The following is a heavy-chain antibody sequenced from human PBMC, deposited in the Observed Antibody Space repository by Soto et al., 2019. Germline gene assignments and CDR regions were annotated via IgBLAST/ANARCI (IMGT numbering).Heavy chain of an antibody. CDR1: GFSLTTSGVG. CDR2: IYWGDDR. CDR3: AHRGPYSTYWDVGWFDS. D-gene: IGHD2-8*02. J-gene: IGHJ5*01. Sequence: QITLKESGPPLVEPTQTLTLTCSFSGFSLTTSGVGVGWLRRAPGKALECLGIIYWGDDRRYNPSLKDRLTITKDTSKNQVVLSMTYTEPVDTATYYCAHRGPYSTYWDVGWFDSWGQGTLVTVS. V-gene: IGHV2-5*02.